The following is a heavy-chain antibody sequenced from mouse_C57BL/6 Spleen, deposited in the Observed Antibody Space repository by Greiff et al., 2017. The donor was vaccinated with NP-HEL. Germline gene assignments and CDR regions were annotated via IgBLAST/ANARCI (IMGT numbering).Heavy chain of an antibody. CDR3: ASSSYRDYYAMDY. CDR1: GYAFSSSW. D-gene: IGHD1-1*01. Sequence: VKLLESGPELVKPGASVKISCKASGYAFSSSWMNWVKQRPGKGLEWIGRIYPGDGDTNYNGKFKGKATLTADKSSSTAYMQLSSLTSEDSAVYFCASSSYRDYYAMDYWGQGTSVTVSS. CDR2: IYPGDGDT. J-gene: IGHJ4*01. V-gene: IGHV1-82*01.